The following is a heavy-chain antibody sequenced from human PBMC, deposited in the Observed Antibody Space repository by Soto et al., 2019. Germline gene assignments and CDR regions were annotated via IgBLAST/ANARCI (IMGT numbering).Heavy chain of an antibody. D-gene: IGHD2-2*01. CDR3: ARTPQLLRSRYFDY. CDR2: IYYSGST. CDR1: GGSISSGGYY. Sequence: PSETLSLTCTVSGGSISSGGYYWSWIRQHPGKGLEWIGYIYYSGSTYYNPSLKSRVTISVDTSKNQFSLKLSSVTAADTAVYYCARTPQLLRSRYFDYWGQGTLVTVSS. J-gene: IGHJ4*02. V-gene: IGHV4-31*03.